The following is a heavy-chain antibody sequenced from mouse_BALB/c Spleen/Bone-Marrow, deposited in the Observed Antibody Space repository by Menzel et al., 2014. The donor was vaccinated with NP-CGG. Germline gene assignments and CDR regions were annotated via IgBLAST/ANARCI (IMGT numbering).Heavy chain of an antibody. CDR3: ARGNYYGNLDY. V-gene: IGHV4-1*02. Sequence: EVQLVESGGGLVQPGGSLKLSCAASGFDLRRYWMSWVRQAPGKGLQWIGEINPDGRTINYTPFLKDKFIISRDNAKNTLYLQMSKVRSEDTALYYCARGNYYGNLDYWGQGTTLTVSS. D-gene: IGHD2-1*01. J-gene: IGHJ2*01. CDR2: INPDGRTI. CDR1: GFDLRRYW.